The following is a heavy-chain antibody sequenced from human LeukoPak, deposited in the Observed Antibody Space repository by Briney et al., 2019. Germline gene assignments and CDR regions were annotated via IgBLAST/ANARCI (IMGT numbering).Heavy chain of an antibody. Sequence: GRSLRLSCAASGFTFSSYGMHWVRQASGKGLEWVAVISYDGSNKYYADSVKGRFTISRDNSKNTLYLQMNSLRAEDTAVYYCAKDSNLRYGDYYFDYWGQGTLVTVSS. J-gene: IGHJ4*02. CDR3: AKDSNLRYGDYYFDY. CDR2: ISYDGSNK. V-gene: IGHV3-30*18. D-gene: IGHD4-17*01. CDR1: GFTFSSYG.